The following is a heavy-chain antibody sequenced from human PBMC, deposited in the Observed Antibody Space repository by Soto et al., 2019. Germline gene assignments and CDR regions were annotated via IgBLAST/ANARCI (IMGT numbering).Heavy chain of an antibody. CDR2: INAGNGNT. J-gene: IGHJ4*02. CDR3: ARSKRIAAAGPLDY. V-gene: IGHV1-3*01. Sequence: GASVKVSCKASGYTFTSYAMHWVRQAPGQRLEWMGWINAGNGNTKYSQKFQGRVTITRDTSASTAYMELSSLRSEDTAVYYCARSKRIAAAGPLDYWGQGTLVTVSS. D-gene: IGHD6-13*01. CDR1: GYTFTSYA.